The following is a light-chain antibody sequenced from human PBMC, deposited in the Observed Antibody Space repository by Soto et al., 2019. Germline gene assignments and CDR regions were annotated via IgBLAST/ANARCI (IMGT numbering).Light chain of an antibody. Sequence: QPALTQPASVSGSPGQSITISCAGTTSDVAYYDLVSWYQQHPGRAPKLLIYEVDKRPSGISVRFSGSKSGATASLTISGLLPEDEAVYFCCTYAGHVPKFGGGTK. J-gene: IGLJ2*01. CDR1: TSDVAYYDL. V-gene: IGLV2-23*02. CDR3: CTYAGHVPK. CDR2: EVD.